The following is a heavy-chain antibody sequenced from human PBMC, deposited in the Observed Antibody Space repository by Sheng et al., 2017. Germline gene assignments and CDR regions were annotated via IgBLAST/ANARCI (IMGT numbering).Heavy chain of an antibody. V-gene: IGHV4-38-2*01. CDR1: GYSISSGYY. CDR2: IYHSGST. D-gene: IGHD6-13*01. J-gene: IGHJ5*02. CDR3: ARAVAAAGWSGWFDP. Sequence: QVQLQESGPGLVKPSETLSLTCAVSGYSISSGYYWGWIRQPPGKGLEWIGSIYHSGSTYYNPSLKSRVTISVDTSKNQFSLKLSSVTAADTAVYYCARAVAAAGWSGWFDPWGQGTLVTVSS.